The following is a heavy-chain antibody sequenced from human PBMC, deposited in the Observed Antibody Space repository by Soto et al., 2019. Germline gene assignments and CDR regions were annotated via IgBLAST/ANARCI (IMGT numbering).Heavy chain of an antibody. CDR2: IYATGDT. V-gene: IGHV4-4*07. CDR1: GASLSRYY. CDR3: VRDGTKNLRDRFEP. D-gene: IGHD1-26*01. J-gene: IGHJ5*02. Sequence: SETLSLTCNVSGASLSRYYWSWIRQPPGKGLEWIGRIYATGDTDYNPSLKSRISMSVDMSKKQFSLTLRSVTAADTTIYYCVRDGTKNLRDRFEPWGRGILVTVSS.